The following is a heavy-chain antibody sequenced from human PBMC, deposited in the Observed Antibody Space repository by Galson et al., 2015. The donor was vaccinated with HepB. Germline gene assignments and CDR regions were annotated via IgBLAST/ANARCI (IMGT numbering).Heavy chain of an antibody. J-gene: IGHJ4*02. V-gene: IGHV1-69*02. Sequence: SVKVSCKASGGTFNSYTLSWVRQAPGQGLEWMGRIIPILGIANYAQKFQGRVTITADKSTSTAYMELSSLKSEDTAVYFCASGVNGSSYGHRPYDYWGQGTLLTVSS. CDR1: GGTFNSYT. CDR2: IIPILGIA. D-gene: IGHD5-18*01. CDR3: ASGVNGSSYGHRPYDY.